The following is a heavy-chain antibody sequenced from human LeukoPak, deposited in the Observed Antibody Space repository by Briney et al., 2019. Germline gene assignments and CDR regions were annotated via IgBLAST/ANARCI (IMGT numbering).Heavy chain of an antibody. CDR2: ISGRGGST. CDR1: GFTFTSYA. Sequence: GGSLRLSCAAPGFTFTSYAMSSVRQAPGKGLEWVSAISGRGGSTYYAESVKGRFTISRDNSKNTLYLQMNSLRAEDTAVYYCAKDEGYESSGYYGYWGQGTLVTVSS. J-gene: IGHJ4*02. V-gene: IGHV3-23*01. CDR3: AKDEGYESSGYYGY. D-gene: IGHD3-22*01.